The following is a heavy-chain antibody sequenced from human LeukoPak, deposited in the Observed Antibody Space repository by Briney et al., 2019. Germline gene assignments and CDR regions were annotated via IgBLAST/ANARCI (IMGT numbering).Heavy chain of an antibody. J-gene: IGHJ4*02. D-gene: IGHD4-11*01. CDR3: ARDDSDFAY. CDR2: IHHSGTT. CDR1: GDSITGYY. Sequence: SETLSLTCSVSGDSITGYYWGWIRQPPGKGLEWLGSIHHSGTTHYNPSLMSRVTISVDTSKNHISLKVTSVTASDTAVYYCARDDSDFAYWGQGTLVTVSS. V-gene: IGHV4-38-2*02.